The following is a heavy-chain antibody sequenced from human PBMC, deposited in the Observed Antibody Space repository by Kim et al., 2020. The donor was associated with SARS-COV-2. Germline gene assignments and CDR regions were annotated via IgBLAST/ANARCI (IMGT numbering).Heavy chain of an antibody. V-gene: IGHV1-18*01. D-gene: IGHD3-22*01. Sequence: ASVKVSCKASGYTFTSYGISWVRQAPGQGLEWMGWISAYNGNTNYAQKLQGRVTMTTDTSTSTAYMELRSLRSDDTAVYYCAREASSYDSSGYYDPFDYWGQGTLLPVSS. CDR1: GYTFTSYG. CDR3: AREASSYDSSGYYDPFDY. CDR2: ISAYNGNT. J-gene: IGHJ4*02.